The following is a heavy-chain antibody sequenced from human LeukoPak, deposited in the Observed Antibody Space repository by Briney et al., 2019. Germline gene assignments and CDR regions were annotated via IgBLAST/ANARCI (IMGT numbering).Heavy chain of an antibody. D-gene: IGHD2-21*01. CDR3: ARAGRDRRVGPWFDP. CDR1: GGSISSYY. V-gene: IGHV4-59*01. CDR2: IYYSGST. Sequence: SETLSLTCTVSGGSISSYYWSWIRQPPGKGLEWIGYIYYSGSTNYNPSLKSRVTISVGTSKNQFSLKLSSVTAADTAVYYCARAGRDRRVGPWFDPWGQGTLVTVSS. J-gene: IGHJ5*02.